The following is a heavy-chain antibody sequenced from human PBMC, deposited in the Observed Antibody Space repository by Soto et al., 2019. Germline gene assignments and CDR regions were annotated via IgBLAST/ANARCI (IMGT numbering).Heavy chain of an antibody. Sequence: SETLSLTCAVSGGSISSSNWWSWVRQPPGKGLEWIGEIYHSGSTNYNPSLKSRVTISVDKSKNQFSLKLSSVTAADTAVYYCARADYYDSSGYFLQNNWFDPWGQGTLVTVSS. V-gene: IGHV4-4*02. J-gene: IGHJ5*02. D-gene: IGHD3-22*01. CDR2: IYHSGST. CDR1: GGSISSSNW. CDR3: ARADYYDSSGYFLQNNWFDP.